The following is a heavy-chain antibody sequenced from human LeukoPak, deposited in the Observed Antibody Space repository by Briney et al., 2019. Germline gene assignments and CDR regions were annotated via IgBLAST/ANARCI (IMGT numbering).Heavy chain of an antibody. CDR3: ARAPIWYSSGWLDY. J-gene: IGHJ4*02. CDR2: ISAYNGNT. D-gene: IGHD6-19*01. Sequence: ASVKVSCKASGYTFTSYGISWVQQAPGQGLEWMGWISAYNGNTNYAQKLQGRVTMTTDTSTSTAYMELRSLRSDDTAVYYCARAPIWYSSGWLDYWGQGTLVTVSS. V-gene: IGHV1-18*01. CDR1: GYTFTSYG.